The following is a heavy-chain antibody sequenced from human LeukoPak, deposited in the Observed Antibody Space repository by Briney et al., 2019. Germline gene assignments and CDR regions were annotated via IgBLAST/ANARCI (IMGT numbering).Heavy chain of an antibody. Sequence: PGGSLRLSCAASGFTFSSYWMNWVRQAPGKGLEWEATIKKDGSERYYVDSVKGRFTISRDNTKKSLYLQMNTLGAEDTAVYYCARDLAGPPQEAFDIWGQGTMVTVSS. CDR3: ARDLAGPPQEAFDI. J-gene: IGHJ3*02. CDR2: IKKDGSER. CDR1: GFTFSSYW. V-gene: IGHV3-7*01.